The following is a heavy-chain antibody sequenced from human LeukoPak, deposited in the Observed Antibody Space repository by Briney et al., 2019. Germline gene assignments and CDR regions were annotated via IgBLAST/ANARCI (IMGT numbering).Heavy chain of an antibody. CDR3: ASGTTDIVVVPATLRNYYFDY. CDR1: GGTFSSYE. D-gene: IGHD2-2*01. V-gene: IGHV1-69*06. Sequence: SVKVSCKAPGGTFSSYEISWVRQAPGQGLEWMGGIIPMFGTAKYAQKFQGRVTITADKSTSTAYMELSSLRSEDTAVYYCASGTTDIVVVPATLRNYYFDYWGQGTLVTVSS. J-gene: IGHJ4*02. CDR2: IIPMFGTA.